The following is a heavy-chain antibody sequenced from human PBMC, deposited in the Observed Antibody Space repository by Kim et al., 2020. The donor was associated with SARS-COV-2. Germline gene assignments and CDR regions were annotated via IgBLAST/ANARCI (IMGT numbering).Heavy chain of an antibody. CDR2: IWPGDSDT. D-gene: IGHD3-22*01. V-gene: IGHV5-51*01. CDR1: GYTFTNYW. J-gene: IGHJ3*02. Sequence: GESLKISCKGSGYTFTNYWIGWVRQMPGKGLEWMGIIWPGDSDTRYSPSFQGQVTISADKSTSTAYLQWSSLKASDTATYYCAGRRGGGYVAAFDMWGQGTMVTVSS. CDR3: AGRRGGGYVAAFDM.